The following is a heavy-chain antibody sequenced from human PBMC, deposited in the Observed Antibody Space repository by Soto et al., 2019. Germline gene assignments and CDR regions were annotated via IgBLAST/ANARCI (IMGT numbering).Heavy chain of an antibody. V-gene: IGHV1-69*13. J-gene: IGHJ6*02. D-gene: IGHD2-21*02. Sequence: ASVKVSCKASGGTFSSYAISWVRQAPGQGLEWMGGIIPIFGTANYAHKFQGRVTITADESTSTAYMELSSLRSEDTAVYYCARVRIAYCGGDCYRPTVYYYYGMDVWGQGTTVTVSS. CDR1: GGTFSSYA. CDR3: ARVRIAYCGGDCYRPTVYYYYGMDV. CDR2: IIPIFGTA.